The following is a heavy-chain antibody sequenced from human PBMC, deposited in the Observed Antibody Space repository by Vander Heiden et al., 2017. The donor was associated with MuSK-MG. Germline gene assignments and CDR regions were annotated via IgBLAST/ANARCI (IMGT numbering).Heavy chain of an antibody. D-gene: IGHD6-13*01. CDR2: IIPIFGIA. Sequence: QVQLVQSGAEVKKPGSSVKVSCKASGGTFSSYAISWVRQAPGQGLEWMGGIIPIFGIATYAQKFQGRVTITADKSTSTAYMELSSLRSEDTAVYYCASIAAPWGSPTSGWFDPWGQGTLVTVSS. CDR1: GGTFSSYA. V-gene: IGHV1-69*17. CDR3: ASIAAPWGSPTSGWFDP. J-gene: IGHJ5*02.